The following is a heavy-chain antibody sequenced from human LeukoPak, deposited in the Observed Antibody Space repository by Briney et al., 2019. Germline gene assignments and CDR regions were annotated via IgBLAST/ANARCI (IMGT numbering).Heavy chain of an antibody. V-gene: IGHV4-4*07. CDR2: IYTSGST. CDR3: ARGVLCSSTSCYYMNV. J-gene: IGHJ6*03. CDR1: GGSISSYY. Sequence: SETLSLTCTVSGGSISSYYWSWIRQPAGKGLEWIGRIYTSGSTNYNPSLKSRVTMSVDTSKNQFSLKLSSVTAADTAVYYCARGVLCSSTSCYYMNVWGKGTTVTVSS. D-gene: IGHD2-2*01.